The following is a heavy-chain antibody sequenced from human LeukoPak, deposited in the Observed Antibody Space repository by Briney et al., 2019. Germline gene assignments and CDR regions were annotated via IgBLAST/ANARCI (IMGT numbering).Heavy chain of an antibody. V-gene: IGHV4-4*07. CDR1: GGFITIYY. CDR3: ARDHHDFWSGSYGMDV. J-gene: IGHJ6*02. D-gene: IGHD3-3*01. Sequence: SETLSLTCTVSGGFITIYYWSWIRQPAGKGLEWIGRIYTSGSTNYNPSLKSRVTMSVDTSKNQFSLKLSSVTAADTAVYYCARDHHDFWSGSYGMDVWGQGTTVTVSS. CDR2: IYTSGST.